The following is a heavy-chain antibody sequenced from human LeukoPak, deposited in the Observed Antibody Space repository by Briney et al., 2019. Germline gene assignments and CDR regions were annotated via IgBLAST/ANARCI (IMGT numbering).Heavy chain of an antibody. CDR1: GFTFSSYC. Sequence: SLRLSRSASGFTFSSYCMHWLRQAPPKGLPGVAVIWYDGSNKYYAHSVKGRFTISRDNSKNTLYLQLSSLRAEDTAVYYCGRWFSPWAVSLGAFDYWVQGTLVAVSS. CDR2: IWYDGSNK. J-gene: IGHJ4*02. CDR3: GRWFSPWAVSLGAFDY. V-gene: IGHV3-33*01. D-gene: IGHD3-10*01.